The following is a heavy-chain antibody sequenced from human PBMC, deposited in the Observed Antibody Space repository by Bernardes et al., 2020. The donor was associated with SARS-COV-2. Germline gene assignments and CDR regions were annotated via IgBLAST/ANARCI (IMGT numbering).Heavy chain of an antibody. CDR2: ISAYNGNT. D-gene: IGHD4-17*01. Sequence: ASVKVSCKASGYTFTSYGISWVRQAPGQGLEWMGWISAYNGNTNYAQKLQGRVTMTTDTSTSTAYMELRSLRSDDTAVYYCARDPDYRANLMRGNWFDPWGQGTLVTVSS. V-gene: IGHV1-18*01. CDR1: GYTFTSYG. CDR3: ARDPDYRANLMRGNWFDP. J-gene: IGHJ5*02.